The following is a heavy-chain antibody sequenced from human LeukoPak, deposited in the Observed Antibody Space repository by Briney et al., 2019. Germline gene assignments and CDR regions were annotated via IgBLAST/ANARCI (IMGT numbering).Heavy chain of an antibody. J-gene: IGHJ3*02. CDR2: ISGGGST. Sequence: GGSLRLSCAASGFIFNNYAMTWVRQAPGKGLEWVSAISGGGSTYYADSVKGRFTISRDNPKNALYLQMNSLRAEDTAVYYCAKSRWETYAVRAFDIWGQGTMVTVSS. CDR1: GFIFNNYA. V-gene: IGHV3-23*01. D-gene: IGHD1-26*01. CDR3: AKSRWETYAVRAFDI.